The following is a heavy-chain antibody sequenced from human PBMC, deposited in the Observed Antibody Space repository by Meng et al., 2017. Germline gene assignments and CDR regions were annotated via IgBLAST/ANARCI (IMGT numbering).Heavy chain of an antibody. CDR2: INPHSGGT. V-gene: IGHV1-2*02. Sequence: QVPVVLAGAEVEKRGASVKVSCKASGYTFTDYYLHWGRQAPGQGLEWIGWINPHSGGTYFAQNFQGRVTLTSDTSISTADMELSRLRSDDTAMYYCARRVAVAGNTSRVRWFDPWGQGTLVTVSS. CDR1: GYTFTDYY. CDR3: ARRVAVAGNTSRVRWFDP. D-gene: IGHD6-19*01. J-gene: IGHJ5*02.